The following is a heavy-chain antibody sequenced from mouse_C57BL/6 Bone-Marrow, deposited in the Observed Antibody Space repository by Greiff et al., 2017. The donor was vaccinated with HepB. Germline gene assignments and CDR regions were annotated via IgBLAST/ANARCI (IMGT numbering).Heavy chain of an antibody. CDR3: ARSPHYYGSSYVAWFAY. D-gene: IGHD1-1*01. J-gene: IGHJ3*01. CDR1: GFTFTDYY. V-gene: IGHV7-3*01. Sequence: EVMLVESGGGLVQPGGSLSLSCAASGFTFTDYYMSWVRQPPGKALEWLGFIRNKANGYTTEYSASVKGRFTISRDNSQSILYLQMNALRAEDSATYYCARSPHYYGSSYVAWFAYWGQGTLVTVSA. CDR2: IRNKANGYTT.